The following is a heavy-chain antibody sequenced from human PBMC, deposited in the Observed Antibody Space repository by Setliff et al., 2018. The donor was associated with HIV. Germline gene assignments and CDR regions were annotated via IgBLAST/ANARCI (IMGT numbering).Heavy chain of an antibody. CDR3: ARQMPIPGIAITPVDY. V-gene: IGHV4-59*08. D-gene: IGHD5-12*01. J-gene: IGHJ4*02. Sequence: SETLSLTCTVSGDSIRGYYGSWIRQPPGKGLEWMVYVFYTGFAAYNPSLKSRLTISVDTSKSQFSLSLTSVTAADTAVYYCARQMPIPGIAITPVDYWGQGALVTVSS. CDR2: VFYTGFA. CDR1: GDSIRGYY.